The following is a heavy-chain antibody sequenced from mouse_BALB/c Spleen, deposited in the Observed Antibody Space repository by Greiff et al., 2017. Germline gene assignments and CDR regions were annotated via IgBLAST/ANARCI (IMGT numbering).Heavy chain of an antibody. CDR3: ARGNYLDY. CDR1: GYSFTGYY. V-gene: IGHV1-31*01. CDR2: INPYNGAT. Sequence: VQLQQSGPELVKPGASVKISCKASGYSFTGYYMHWVKQSHVKSLEWIGRINPYNGATSYNQNFKDKASLTVDKSSSTAYMEIHSLTSEDSAVYYCARGNYLDYWGQGTTLTVSS. J-gene: IGHJ2*01.